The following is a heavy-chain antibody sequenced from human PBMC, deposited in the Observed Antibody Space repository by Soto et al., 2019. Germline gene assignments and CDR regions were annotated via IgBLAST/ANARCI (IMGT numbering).Heavy chain of an antibody. V-gene: IGHV1-3*01. CDR2: INAGNGNT. CDR3: ARERTPLGYCISTSCYGLDY. Sequence: ASVKVSCKASGYTFTSYAMHCVRQAPGQRLEWMGWINAGNGNTKYSQKFQGRVTITRDTSASTAYMELSSLRSEDTAVYYCARERTPLGYCISTSCYGLDYWGQGTLVTVSS. J-gene: IGHJ4*02. D-gene: IGHD2-2*03. CDR1: GYTFTSYA.